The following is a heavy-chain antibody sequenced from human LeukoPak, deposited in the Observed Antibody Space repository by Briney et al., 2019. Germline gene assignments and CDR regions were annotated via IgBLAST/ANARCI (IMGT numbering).Heavy chain of an antibody. D-gene: IGHD2-2*01. Sequence: GGSLRLSCAASGFTFSSYGMHWVRQAPGKGLEWVAVIWYDGSNKYYADPVKGRFTISRDNSKNTLYLQMNSLRAEDTAVYYCAKSHIVVVPAASFDYWGQGTLVTVSS. CDR3: AKSHIVVVPAASFDY. CDR1: GFTFSSYG. CDR2: IWYDGSNK. J-gene: IGHJ4*02. V-gene: IGHV3-33*06.